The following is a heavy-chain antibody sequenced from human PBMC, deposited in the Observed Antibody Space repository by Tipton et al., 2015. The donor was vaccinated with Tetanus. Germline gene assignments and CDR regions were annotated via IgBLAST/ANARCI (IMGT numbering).Heavy chain of an antibody. J-gene: IGHJ6*02. D-gene: IGHD4-11*01. Sequence: SLRLSCAASGFTVSGNYMSWVRQAPGKGLEWVSYISGSGDSIFYADSVKGRFIISRDNAKNSLYLQMSSLKAEDTAVYYCARDYSNKGLDVWGQGTTVTVSS. CDR1: GFTVSGNY. CDR3: ARDYSNKGLDV. CDR2: ISGSGDSI. V-gene: IGHV3-11*01.